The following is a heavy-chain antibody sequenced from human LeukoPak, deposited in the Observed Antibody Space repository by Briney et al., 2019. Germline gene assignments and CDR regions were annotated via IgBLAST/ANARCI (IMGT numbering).Heavy chain of an antibody. CDR2: VYASGAN. Sequence: SETLSLTCSVSGDSVTSHGGSWVRQPPGKGLEWIGYVYASGANSDNCNPSLKSRITISVDTSRNQFSLRLNSVTAADTAIYYCARDNVGSLDFWGQGILVTVSS. V-gene: IGHV4-59*02. CDR1: GDSVTSHG. CDR3: ARDNVGSLDF. D-gene: IGHD3-10*01. J-gene: IGHJ4*02.